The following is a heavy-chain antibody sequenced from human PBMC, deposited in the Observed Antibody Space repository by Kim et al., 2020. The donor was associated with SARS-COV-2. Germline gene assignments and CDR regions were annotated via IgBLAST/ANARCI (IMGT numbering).Heavy chain of an antibody. CDR1: GYTFTNYK. V-gene: IGHV1-46*01. CDR2: ITPSGGDT. CDR3: AEDCGGTVVEPDPTPYTLDV. D-gene: IGHD2-15*01. Sequence: ASVKVSCKASGYTFTNYKLHWVRQAPGQGLEWMAIITPSGGDTTYAQKFQDRVTMTRDTSTSTAYLELTSLRSDDTAMYYCAEDCGGTVVEPDPTPYTLDVWGQETAVTVPS. J-gene: IGHJ6*02.